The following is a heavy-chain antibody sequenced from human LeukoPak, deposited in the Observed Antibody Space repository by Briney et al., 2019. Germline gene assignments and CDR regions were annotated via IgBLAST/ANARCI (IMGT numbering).Heavy chain of an antibody. D-gene: IGHD5-12*01. Sequence: GGSLRPSCAASGFTFSGSTMHWVRQASGKGLEWVGRIKSKGNTYATAYAASVKGRFTISRDDSKNTAYLQMNNLKTEDTAMYYCTRVGPTTADYWGQGTLVIVSS. CDR1: GFTFSGST. CDR3: TRVGPTTADY. J-gene: IGHJ4*02. V-gene: IGHV3-73*01. CDR2: IKSKGNTYAT.